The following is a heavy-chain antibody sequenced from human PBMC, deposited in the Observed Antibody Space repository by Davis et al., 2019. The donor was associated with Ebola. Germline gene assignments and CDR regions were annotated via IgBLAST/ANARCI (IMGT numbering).Heavy chain of an antibody. J-gene: IGHJ4*02. D-gene: IGHD2-8*01. V-gene: IGHV3-53*01. CDR3: ATDWGLGYCPNSTCSEVG. Sequence: GESLKISCAASGFTVSNKYMIWVRQAPGKGLEYVSIIYSGGTTFYADSVKGRFSISRTNANSSVYLEMNSLGADDTAIYYCATDWGLGYCPNSTCSEVGWGQGTLVTVSS. CDR1: GFTVSNKY. CDR2: IYSGGTT.